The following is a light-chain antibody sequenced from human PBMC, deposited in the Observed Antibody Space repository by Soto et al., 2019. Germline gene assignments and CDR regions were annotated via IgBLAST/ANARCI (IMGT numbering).Light chain of an antibody. Sequence: QSVLTQPPSVSGAPGQRVTISCTGSSSNIGAGFHVHWYQQLPGTAPKLLIYDNNKRPSGIPDRFSGSKSGTSATLGITGLQTGDEADYYCGTWDSSLSAFYVFGTGTKVTV. J-gene: IGLJ1*01. V-gene: IGLV1-51*01. CDR3: GTWDSSLSAFYV. CDR2: DNN. CDR1: SSNIGAGFH.